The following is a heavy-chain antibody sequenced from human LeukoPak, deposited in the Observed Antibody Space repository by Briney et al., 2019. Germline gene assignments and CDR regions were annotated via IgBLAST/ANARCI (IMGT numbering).Heavy chain of an antibody. V-gene: IGHV3-53*01. CDR2: IYSGGST. CDR3: ARPAVAGTEGRDY. J-gene: IGHJ4*02. CDR1: GFTFSSYA. Sequence: PAGSLRLSCAASGFTFSSYAMSWVRQAPGKGLEWVSVIYSGGSTYYPDSLKSRFTISRDNSKNTFYLQMSTLTAADTAVYYCARPAVAGTEGRDYWGQGTLVTVSS. D-gene: IGHD6-19*01.